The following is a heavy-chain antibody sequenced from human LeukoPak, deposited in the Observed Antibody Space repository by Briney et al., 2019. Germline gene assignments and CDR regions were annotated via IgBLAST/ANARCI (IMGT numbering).Heavy chain of an antibody. V-gene: IGHV4-59*01. D-gene: IGHD1-26*01. CDR2: IYYSGST. Sequence: PSETLSLTCTVSGGYISSYYWSWVRQPPGKGLEWIGYIYYSGSTNYNPSLKSRVTISVDTSKNQFSLKLSSVTAPDTAVYYVARVGRYGYYLEYLDYWGQGTLVTVSS. CDR3: ARVGRYGYYLEYLDY. CDR1: GGYISSYY. J-gene: IGHJ4*02.